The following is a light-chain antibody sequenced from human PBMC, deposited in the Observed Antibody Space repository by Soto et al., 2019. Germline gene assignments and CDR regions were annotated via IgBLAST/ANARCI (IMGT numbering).Light chain of an antibody. CDR3: QQRHSSPLT. CDR2: DAS. CDR1: QSVSSSY. V-gene: IGKV3-20*01. Sequence: ELVLTQSPDTLSLSPGASAPTSCRASQSVSSSYLAWYPQKPGQAPRLLISDASNRATGIPARFSGSGSGTDCTLTISSLQPEDAAADYCQQRHSSPLTVGGWTQGDIK. J-gene: IGKJ4*01.